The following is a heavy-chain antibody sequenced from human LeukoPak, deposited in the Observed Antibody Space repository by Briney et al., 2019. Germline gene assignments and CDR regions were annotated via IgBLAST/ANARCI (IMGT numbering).Heavy chain of an antibody. CDR2: ISYDGSNK. J-gene: IGHJ4*02. CDR1: GFTFSSYA. D-gene: IGHD1-7*01. CDR3: AREPRWDYPFDY. V-gene: IGHV3-30*14. Sequence: GGSLRLSCAASGFTFSSYAMHWVRQAPGKGLEWVAVISYDGSNKYYADSVKGRFTISRDNSKNTLYLQMNSLRAEDTAVYYCAREPRWDYPFDYWGQGTLVTVSS.